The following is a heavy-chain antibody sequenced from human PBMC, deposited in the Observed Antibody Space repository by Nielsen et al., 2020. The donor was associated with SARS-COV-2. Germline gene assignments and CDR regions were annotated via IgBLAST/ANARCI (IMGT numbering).Heavy chain of an antibody. CDR1: GFTFSSYG. J-gene: IGHJ3*02. CDR3: ARENQAFDI. Sequence: GESLKISCAASGFTFSSYGMHWVRQAPGKGLEWVAVISYDGSNKYYADSVKGRFTISRDNSKNTLYLQMNSLRAEDTAVYYCARENQAFDIWGQGTMVTVSS. CDR2: ISYDGSNK. V-gene: IGHV3-30*03.